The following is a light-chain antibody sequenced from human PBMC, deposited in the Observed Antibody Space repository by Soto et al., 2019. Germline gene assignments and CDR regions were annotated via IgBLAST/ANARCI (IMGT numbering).Light chain of an antibody. Sequence: ESALTQSAGTLSLSPRERDTVSCRASQSVSSNYLAWYQQKPGQAPRLLFSGASRRDTGIPDRFSGSGSGTDCTLTSRRLESEDFAECSGQQDGSSPWTVGRGTKVEIK. CDR2: GAS. CDR1: QSVSSNY. J-gene: IGKJ1*01. CDR3: QQDGSSPWT. V-gene: IGKV3-20*01.